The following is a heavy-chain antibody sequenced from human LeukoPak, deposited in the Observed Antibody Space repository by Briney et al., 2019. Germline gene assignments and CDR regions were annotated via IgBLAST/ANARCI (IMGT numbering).Heavy chain of an antibody. CDR2: ISGSGGGT. CDR1: GITLSNYG. V-gene: IGHV3-23*01. J-gene: IGHJ4*02. CDR3: AKRGVVIRVILVGFHKEAYYFDS. D-gene: IGHD3-22*01. Sequence: GGSPRLSCAVSGITLSNYGMSWFRQAPGKGLEWVAGISGSGGGTKYADSVKGRFTISRDNPKNTLYLQMNSLRAEDTAMYFCAKRGVVIRVILVGFHKEAYYFDSWGQGALVTVSS.